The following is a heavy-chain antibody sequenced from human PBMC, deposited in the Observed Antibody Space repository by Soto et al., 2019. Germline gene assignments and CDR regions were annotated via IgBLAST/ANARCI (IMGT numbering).Heavy chain of an antibody. CDR1: GYTFTSYY. D-gene: IGHD3-10*01. Sequence: GASVKVSCKASGYTFTSYYMRWVRQAPRQGLEWMGIINPSGGDTTYAQKFQGRVTMTRDTSTSTIYMELSSLKSEDTAIYYCTRGGRPLHYWGQGTLVTVSS. CDR2: INPSGGDT. J-gene: IGHJ4*02. CDR3: TRGGRPLHY. V-gene: IGHV1-46*03.